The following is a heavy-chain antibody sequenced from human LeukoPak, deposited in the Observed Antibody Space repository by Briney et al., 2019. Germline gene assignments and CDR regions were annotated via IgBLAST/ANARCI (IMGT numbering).Heavy chain of an antibody. D-gene: IGHD2-15*01. Sequence: GAPVKVSCKPSQYTFTSYGISWVRQAPRQRVEWMGWISAYNGNTNYAQKLQGRVTMTTETSTSTAYMELRSLRSDDTAVYYCARDRAAGYCSGGSCYQPYDYWGQGTLVTVSS. CDR1: QYTFTSYG. CDR3: ARDRAAGYCSGGSCYQPYDY. J-gene: IGHJ4*02. CDR2: ISAYNGNT. V-gene: IGHV1-18*01.